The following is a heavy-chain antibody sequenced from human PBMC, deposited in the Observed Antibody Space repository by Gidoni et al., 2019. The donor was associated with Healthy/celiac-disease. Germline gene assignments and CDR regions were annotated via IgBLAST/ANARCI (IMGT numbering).Heavy chain of an antibody. CDR2: IDPSDSYT. J-gene: IGHJ6*02. D-gene: IGHD6-13*01. CDR1: GYSFTSYW. Sequence: EVPLVQSGAEVKKPGESLRISCKGSGYSFTSYWISWVRQMPGKGLEWMGRIDPSDSYTNYSPSFQGHVTISADKSISTAYLQWSSLKASDTAMYYCATPVLAAAGHMTDYLSGSYYYYGMDVWSQGTTVTVSS. CDR3: ATPVLAAAGHMTDYLSGSYYYYGMDV. V-gene: IGHV5-10-1*03.